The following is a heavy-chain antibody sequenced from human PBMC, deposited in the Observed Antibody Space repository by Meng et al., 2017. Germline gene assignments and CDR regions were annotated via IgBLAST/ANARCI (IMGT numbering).Heavy chain of an antibody. CDR1: GGTLRSDA. D-gene: IGHD4-17*01. Sequence: VRSGAEVERPGSAVKGHCKASGGTLRSDAISWVRQAPGQGLEWMGGIIPIFGTANYAQKFQGRVTITADESTSTAYMELSSLRSEDTAVYYCARDYGDYAWIAKRWFDPWGQGTLVTVSS. CDR3: ARDYGDYAWIAKRWFDP. CDR2: IIPIFGTA. J-gene: IGHJ5*02. V-gene: IGHV1-69*01.